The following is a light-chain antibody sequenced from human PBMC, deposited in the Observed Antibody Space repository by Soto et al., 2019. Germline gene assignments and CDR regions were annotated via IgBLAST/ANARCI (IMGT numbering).Light chain of an antibody. CDR2: GAF. Sequence: EIVLTQSPGTLSLSPGERATLSCRASQSVTSSYLVWYQQKPGQAPRLLIYGAFDRATGIPDRFSGSGSGTDFTLTISRLEPEDFAMYYCQQYGSSPPTWTFGQGTRVEIK. CDR1: QSVTSSY. V-gene: IGKV3-20*01. CDR3: QQYGSSPPTWT. J-gene: IGKJ1*01.